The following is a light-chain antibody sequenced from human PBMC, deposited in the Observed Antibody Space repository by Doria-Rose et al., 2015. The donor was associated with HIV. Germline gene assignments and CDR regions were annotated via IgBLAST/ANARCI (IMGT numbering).Light chain of an antibody. V-gene: IGKV3-20*01. CDR1: QSFSSTY. J-gene: IGKJ1*01. CDR3: HRYGTSWT. Sequence: EIVMTQSPGTLSLSPGERATLSCRASQSFSSTYLAWYQQKPGQAPSLLIYDGSTRATGIPDRFSASGSGTDSTLTINRLEPEDFALYYCHRYGTSWTFGQGTKVEI. CDR2: DGS.